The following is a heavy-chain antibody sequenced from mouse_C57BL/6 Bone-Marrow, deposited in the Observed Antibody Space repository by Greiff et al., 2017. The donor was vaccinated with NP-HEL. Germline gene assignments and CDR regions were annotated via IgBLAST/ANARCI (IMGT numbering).Heavy chain of an antibody. CDR1: GYTFTSYW. Sequence: QVQLQQPGAELVKPGASVKLSCKASGYTFTSYWMHWVKQRPGQGLEWIGMIHPNSGSTNYNEKFKSKATLTVDKSSSTASMQLSSLTSEDSAVYYCARRDYYGSPWFAYWGQGTLVTVSA. J-gene: IGHJ3*01. V-gene: IGHV1-64*01. CDR2: IHPNSGST. CDR3: ARRDYYGSPWFAY. D-gene: IGHD1-1*01.